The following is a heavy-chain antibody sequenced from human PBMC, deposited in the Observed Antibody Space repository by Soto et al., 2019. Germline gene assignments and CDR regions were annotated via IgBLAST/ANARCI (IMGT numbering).Heavy chain of an antibody. J-gene: IGHJ4*02. CDR2: IYHSGST. D-gene: IGHD3-10*01. Sequence: SETLSLTCAVSGYSISSGYYWGWIRQPPGKGLEWIGSIYHSGSTYYNPSLKSRVTISVDTSKNQFSLKLSSVTAADTAVYDCARRGVRGVFYYWGQGTLVTVSS. CDR1: GYSISSGYY. CDR3: ARRGVRGVFYY. V-gene: IGHV4-38-2*01.